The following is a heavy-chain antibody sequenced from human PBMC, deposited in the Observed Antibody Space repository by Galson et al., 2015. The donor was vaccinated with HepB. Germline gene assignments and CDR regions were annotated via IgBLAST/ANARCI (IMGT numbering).Heavy chain of an antibody. CDR1: GFTLSSCA. V-gene: IGHV3-33*01. D-gene: IGHD6-25*01. J-gene: IGHJ4*02. CDR2: IWYDGSDK. Sequence: SLRLSCAASGFTLSSCAMNWVRQAPGKGLEWVAVIWYDGSDKYYADSVKGRFSISRDNSRNIVFLQMNSLRADDAAVYYCAREMAIAAPAAFDFWGQGTLVTVSS. CDR3: AREMAIAAPAAFDF.